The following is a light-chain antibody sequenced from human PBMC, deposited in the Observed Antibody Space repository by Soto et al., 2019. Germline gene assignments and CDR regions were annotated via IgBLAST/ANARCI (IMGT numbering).Light chain of an antibody. V-gene: IGLV2-14*01. CDR1: SSDVGGYNY. CDR3: SSYTSSSSVT. Sequence: HSALTQPASVSGSPGQSITISCTGTSSDVGGYNYVSWYQRHPGKAPKLMIYDVSNRPSGVSNRFSGSKSGNTASLTISGLQAEDEADYYCSSYTSSSSVTFGGGTKLTVL. J-gene: IGLJ2*01. CDR2: DVS.